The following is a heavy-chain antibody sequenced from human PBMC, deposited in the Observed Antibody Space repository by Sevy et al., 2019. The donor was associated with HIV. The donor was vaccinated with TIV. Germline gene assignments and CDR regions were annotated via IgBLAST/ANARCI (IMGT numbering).Heavy chain of an antibody. J-gene: IGHJ6*02. CDR3: ATSRRLQPNYYYYGMDV. V-gene: IGHV1-69*13. D-gene: IGHD4-4*01. Sequence: ASVKVSCKASGGTFSSYAISWVRQAPGQGLEWMGGIIPIFGTANYAQKFQGRVTITADESTSTAYMELSSLRSEDTAVYYCATSRRLQPNYYYYGMDVWGQGTTVTVSS. CDR1: GGTFSSYA. CDR2: IIPIFGTA.